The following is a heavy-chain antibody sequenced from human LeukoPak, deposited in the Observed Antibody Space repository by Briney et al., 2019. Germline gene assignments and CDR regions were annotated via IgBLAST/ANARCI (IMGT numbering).Heavy chain of an antibody. D-gene: IGHD3-22*01. J-gene: IGHJ4*02. Sequence: GGSLRLSCAASGFTFSSYAMSWVRQAPGRGLEWVSAIFVSVGGTYYADTVKGRFTISRDNSKNTLYLQMNSLRAEDTAVYYCATQPHYYDSSGYLFDYWGPGTLVTVSS. V-gene: IGHV3-23*01. CDR1: GFTFSSYA. CDR3: ATQPHYYDSSGYLFDY. CDR2: IFVSVGGT.